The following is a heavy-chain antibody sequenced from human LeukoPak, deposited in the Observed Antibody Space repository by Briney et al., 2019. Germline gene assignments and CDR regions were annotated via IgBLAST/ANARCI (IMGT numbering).Heavy chain of an antibody. J-gene: IGHJ1*01. D-gene: IGHD2-15*01. CDR3: ARDGGGSTEYFQH. CDR2: ISYDGSNK. V-gene: IGHV3-30*03. CDR1: GFTFSTYG. Sequence: PGGSLRLSCAASGFTFSTYGMHWVRQAPGKGLEWVAVISYDGSNKYYADSVKGRFTISRDNSKNTLYLQMNSLRAEDTAVYYCARDGGGSTEYFQHWGQGTLVTVSS.